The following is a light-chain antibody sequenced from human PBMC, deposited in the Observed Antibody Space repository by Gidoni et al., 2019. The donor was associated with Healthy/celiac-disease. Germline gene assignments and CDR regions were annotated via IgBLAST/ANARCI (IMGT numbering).Light chain of an antibody. Sequence: EIVMTQSPATLSVSPGERATLSCRASQSVSSNLAWYQQKPGQAPRLLIYGASTRATGIPARFSGSGSGTEFTLTISSLQSEDFAVYYCQQYKNWPPAYTFGQXTKLEIK. CDR2: GAS. J-gene: IGKJ2*01. CDR3: QQYKNWPPAYT. CDR1: QSVSSN. V-gene: IGKV3-15*01.